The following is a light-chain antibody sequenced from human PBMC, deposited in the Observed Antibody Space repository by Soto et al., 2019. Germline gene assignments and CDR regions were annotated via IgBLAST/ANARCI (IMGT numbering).Light chain of an antibody. CDR2: KAS. V-gene: IGKV1-5*03. CDR1: QSISGW. J-gene: IGKJ2*01. Sequence: DMQMTQSPSTLSASVGDRVSITCRASQSISGWLAWYQQKPGKAPKLLIYKASSLESGVPSRFSGSGSGTAFTLTISSLQPDDFATYYCQEYNSHSRYTFGQGTKLEIK. CDR3: QEYNSHSRYT.